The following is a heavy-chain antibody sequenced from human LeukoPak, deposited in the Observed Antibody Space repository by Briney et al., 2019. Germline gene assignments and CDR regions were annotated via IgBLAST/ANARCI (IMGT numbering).Heavy chain of an antibody. Sequence: GASVKVSCKASGYTFTSYGISWVRQAPGQGLEWMGWISAYNGNTNYAQKLQGRVTMTRDTSTSTAYMELRSLRSDDTAVYYCARDKAVAANIDALDIWGQGTMVTVSS. CDR1: GYTFTSYG. CDR2: ISAYNGNT. V-gene: IGHV1-18*01. J-gene: IGHJ3*02. CDR3: ARDKAVAANIDALDI. D-gene: IGHD6-19*01.